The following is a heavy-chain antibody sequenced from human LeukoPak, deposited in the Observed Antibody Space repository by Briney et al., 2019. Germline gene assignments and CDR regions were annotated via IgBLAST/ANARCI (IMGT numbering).Heavy chain of an antibody. V-gene: IGHV3-23*01. D-gene: IGHD2-21*02. CDR2: ISGSGGST. J-gene: IGHJ3*02. Sequence: QSGGSLRLSCAASGFTFSSYAMSWVRQAPGKGLEWVSAISGSGGSTYYADSVKGRFTISRDNSKNTLYLQMNSPRAEDTAVYYCAKAYCGGDCYPAPHDAFDIWGQGTMVTVSS. CDR3: AKAYCGGDCYPAPHDAFDI. CDR1: GFTFSSYA.